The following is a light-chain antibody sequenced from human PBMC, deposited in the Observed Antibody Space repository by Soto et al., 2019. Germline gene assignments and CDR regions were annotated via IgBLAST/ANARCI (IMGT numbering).Light chain of an antibody. J-gene: IGKJ5*01. Sequence: EMVMTQSRDTLSLSPGERATLSCRASQSVSANLAWYQQKPGQGTRILIYAESTRATGLKARFSGSGSGTDFTLTISRMEPEDFAVYYCKQYGSSPITFGQGTRLEIK. V-gene: IGKV3-20*01. CDR2: AES. CDR3: KQYGSSPIT. CDR1: QSVSAN.